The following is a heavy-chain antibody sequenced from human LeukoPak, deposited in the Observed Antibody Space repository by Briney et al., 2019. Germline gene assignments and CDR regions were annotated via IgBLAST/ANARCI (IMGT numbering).Heavy chain of an antibody. CDR3: ARRRSSGWSKGNWFDP. CDR2: MNPNSGNT. CDR1: GYTFTSYD. D-gene: IGHD6-19*01. J-gene: IGHJ5*02. V-gene: IGHV1-8*01. Sequence: ASVKVSCKASGYTFTSYDINWVRQATGQGLEWMGWMNPNSGNTGYAQKFQGRVTMTRNTSISTAYMELSSLTSEDTAVYYCARRRSSGWSKGNWFDPWGQGTLVTVSS.